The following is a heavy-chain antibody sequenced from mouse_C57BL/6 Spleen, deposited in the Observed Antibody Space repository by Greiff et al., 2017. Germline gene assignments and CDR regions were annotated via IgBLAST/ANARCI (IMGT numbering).Heavy chain of an antibody. CDR2: IDPSDSYT. CDR3: ARGGENFDV. CDR1: GYTFTSYW. J-gene: IGHJ1*03. Sequence: QVQLQQPGAELVMPGASVKLSCKASGYTFTSYWMHWVKQRPGQGLEWIGEIDPSDSYTNYNQKFKGKSTLTVDKSSSTAYMQLSSLTSEDSAVYYCARGGENFDVWGTGTTVTVSS. V-gene: IGHV1-69*01.